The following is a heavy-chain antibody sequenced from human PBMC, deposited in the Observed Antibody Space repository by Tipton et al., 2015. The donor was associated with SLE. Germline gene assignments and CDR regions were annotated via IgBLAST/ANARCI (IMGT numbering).Heavy chain of an antibody. CDR3: ARGAWAAAGH. Sequence: SLRLSCAASGFTVSSNYMSWVRQAPGKGLEWVSVIYSGGSTYYTDSVKGRFTISRDNSKNTLYLQMNSLRAEDTTVYYCARGAWAAAGHWGQGTLVTVSS. CDR2: IYSGGST. V-gene: IGHV3-66*01. J-gene: IGHJ4*02. CDR1: GFTVSSNY. D-gene: IGHD6-13*01.